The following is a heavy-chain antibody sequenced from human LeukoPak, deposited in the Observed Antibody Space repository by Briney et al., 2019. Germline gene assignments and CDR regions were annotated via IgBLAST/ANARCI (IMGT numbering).Heavy chain of an antibody. V-gene: IGHV1-69*05. D-gene: IGHD2-15*01. J-gene: IGHJ4*02. CDR2: IIPIFGTA. CDR1: GGTFSSYA. Sequence: ASVKVSCKASGGTFSSYAISWVRQAPGQGLEWMGGIIPIFGTANYAQKFQGRVSMTRDTSTSTVYMELSSLRSEDTAVYYCARDVSDCSGGSCYSYFDYWGQGTLVTVSS. CDR3: ARDVSDCSGGSCYSYFDY.